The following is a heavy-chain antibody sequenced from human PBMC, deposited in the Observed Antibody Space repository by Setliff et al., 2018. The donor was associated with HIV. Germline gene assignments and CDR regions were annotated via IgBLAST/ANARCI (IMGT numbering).Heavy chain of an antibody. Sequence: KSSETLSLTCAVYGGSFSGYYWSWIRQPPGEGLEWIGEINHSGSTNYNPSLKSRVTTSVDTSKNQFSLKVSSVTTADTAVYYCARRDSSGYYLDFDYWGQGTLVTVSS. D-gene: IGHD3-22*01. V-gene: IGHV4-34*01. CDR3: ARRDSSGYYLDFDY. CDR1: GGSFSGYY. J-gene: IGHJ4*02. CDR2: INHSGST.